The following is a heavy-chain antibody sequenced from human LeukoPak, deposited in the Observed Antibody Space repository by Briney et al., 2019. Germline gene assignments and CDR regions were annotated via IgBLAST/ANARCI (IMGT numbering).Heavy chain of an antibody. CDR2: VDSIGTTT. V-gene: IGHV3-74*01. J-gene: IGHJ4*02. D-gene: IGHD6-6*01. CDR3: AISSSSGRFYYFDS. CDR1: RLTFRTSW. Sequence: PGGSLRLSCAASRLTFRTSWMHWVRQVPGKGLVWVSRVDSIGTTTSYADSVKGRFTISRDNAENTLYLQMNSLRAEDTAMYYCAISSSSGRFYYFDSWGQGTLVTVSS.